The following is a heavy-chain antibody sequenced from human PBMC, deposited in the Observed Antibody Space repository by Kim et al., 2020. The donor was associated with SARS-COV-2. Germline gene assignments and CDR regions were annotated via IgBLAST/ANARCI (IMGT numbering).Heavy chain of an antibody. V-gene: IGHV3-30*01. D-gene: IGHD6-6*01. Sequence: ADSVKGRFTISRDNSKNTLYLQMNSLRAEDTAVYYCARDPTIASRPYFDYWGQGTLVTVSS. J-gene: IGHJ4*02. CDR3: ARDPTIASRPYFDY.